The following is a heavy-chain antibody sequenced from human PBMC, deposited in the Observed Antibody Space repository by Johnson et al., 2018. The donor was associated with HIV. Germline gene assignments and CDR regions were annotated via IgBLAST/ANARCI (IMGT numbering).Heavy chain of an antibody. V-gene: IGHV3-30*04. D-gene: IGHD6-6*01. CDR3: ARDPSAGEQLDDAFDI. Sequence: VQLVESGGGVVQPGRSLRLSCAASGFTFSSYAMHWVRQAPGKGLEWVAVISYDGSNKYNAESVKGRFHISRDNSKNTLYLQMNSLRAEDTAVYYCARDPSAGEQLDDAFDIWGQGTMVTVSS. CDR1: GFTFSSYA. J-gene: IGHJ3*02. CDR2: ISYDGSNK.